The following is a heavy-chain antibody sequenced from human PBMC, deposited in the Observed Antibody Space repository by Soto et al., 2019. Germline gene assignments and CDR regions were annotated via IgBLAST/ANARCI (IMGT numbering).Heavy chain of an antibody. CDR3: VRGGGEGGLTGTTAQTYYYNAMDV. CDR2: MSYSGRT. Sequence: SETLSLTCTVSGGSISSYYWTWIRQPPGKGLEWIGYMSYSGRTNYNPSLKSRVTLSVDTSTNHFSLKLSSVTAADTAVYYCVRGGGEGGLTGTTAQTYYYNAMDVWGQGTTVTSP. D-gene: IGHD1-7*01. V-gene: IGHV4-59*01. J-gene: IGHJ6*02. CDR1: GGSISSYY.